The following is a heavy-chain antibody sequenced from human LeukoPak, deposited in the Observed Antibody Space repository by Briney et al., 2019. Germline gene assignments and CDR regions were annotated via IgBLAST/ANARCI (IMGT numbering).Heavy chain of an antibody. J-gene: IGHJ3*02. V-gene: IGHV3-7*01. D-gene: IGHD3-22*01. CDR1: GFSFSSYW. CDR2: IRQDESER. CDR3: ARDDTHSDTSGSFYDAFDI. Sequence: GGSLRLSCEGSGFSFSSYWMTWVRQLPGKGPEWVANIRQDESERYFADSVKGRFTISRDNAKKSVYLHMSSLRAEDTAVYYCARDDTHSDTSGSFYDAFDIWGQGTMVTVSS.